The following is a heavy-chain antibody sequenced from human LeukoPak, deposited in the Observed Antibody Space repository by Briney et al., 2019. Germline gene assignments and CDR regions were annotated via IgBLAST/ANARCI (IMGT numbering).Heavy chain of an antibody. J-gene: IGHJ6*02. CDR1: GFTFSSYG. Sequence: GRSLRLSCAASGFTFSSYGMHWVRQAPGKGLEWVAVIWYDGSNKYYADSVKGRFTISRDNSKNTLYLQMGSLRAEDMAVYYCARGATGYGYYGMDVWGQGTTVTVSS. CDR2: IWYDGSNK. V-gene: IGHV3-33*01. D-gene: IGHD3-9*01. CDR3: ARGATGYGYYGMDV.